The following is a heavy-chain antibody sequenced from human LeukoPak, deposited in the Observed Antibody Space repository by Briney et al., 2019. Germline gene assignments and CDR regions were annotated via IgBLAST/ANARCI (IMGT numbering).Heavy chain of an antibody. CDR1: SGSISSYY. V-gene: IGHV4-59*08. Sequence: SETLSLTCTVSSGSISSYYWSWIRQPPGKGLEWIGYIYYSGGTNYNPSLKSRVTISVDTSKNQFSLKLSSVTAADTAVYYCARLGGGYDVDYWGQGTLVTVSS. CDR3: ARLGGGYDVDY. J-gene: IGHJ4*02. CDR2: IYYSGGT. D-gene: IGHD5-12*01.